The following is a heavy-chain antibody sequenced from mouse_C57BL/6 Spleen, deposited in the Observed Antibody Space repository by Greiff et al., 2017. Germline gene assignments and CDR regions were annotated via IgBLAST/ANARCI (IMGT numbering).Heavy chain of an antibody. CDR1: GYTFTDYN. J-gene: IGHJ4*01. CDR2: INPNNGGT. D-gene: IGHD2-5*01. CDR3: ARNSNYHYYAMAY. Sequence: EVQLQQSGPELVKPGASVQMSCKASGYTFTDYNMHWVKQSHGKSLEWIGYINPNNGGTSYNQTFKGKATLTVYKSSSTAYMELRSLTSEDSAVYYCARNSNYHYYAMAYWGQGTSVTVSS. V-gene: IGHV1-22*01.